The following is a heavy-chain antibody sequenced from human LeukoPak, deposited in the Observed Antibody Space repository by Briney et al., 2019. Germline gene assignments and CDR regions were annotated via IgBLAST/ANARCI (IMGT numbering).Heavy chain of an antibody. J-gene: IGHJ4*02. Sequence: PGGSLRLSCAASGFTVSSNYMSWVRQAPGKGLEWVSVIYSGGSTYYADSVKGRFTISRDNSKNTLYLQMNSLRAEDTAVYYCARAPPSTMIVVVSWGQGTLVTVSS. CDR1: GFTVSSNY. V-gene: IGHV3-53*01. CDR3: ARAPPSTMIVVVS. CDR2: IYSGGST. D-gene: IGHD3-22*01.